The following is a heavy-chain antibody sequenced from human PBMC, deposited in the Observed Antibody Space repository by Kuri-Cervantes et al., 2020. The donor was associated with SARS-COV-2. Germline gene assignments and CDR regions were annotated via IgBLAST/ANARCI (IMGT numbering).Heavy chain of an antibody. CDR3: ARGGAHDAFDI. V-gene: IGHV1-8*03. CDR2: MNPNSGNT. D-gene: IGHD3-10*01. CDR1: GYTFTSYD. J-gene: IGHJ3*02. Sequence: GGSLRLSCKASGYTFTSYDINWVRQATGQGLEWMGWMNPNSGNTGYAQKFQGIVTITRNTSISTAYMELRSLRSEDTAVYYCARGGAHDAFDIWGQGTMVTVSS.